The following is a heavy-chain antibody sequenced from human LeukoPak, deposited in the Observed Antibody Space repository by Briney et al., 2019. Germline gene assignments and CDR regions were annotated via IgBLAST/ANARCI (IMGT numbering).Heavy chain of an antibody. CDR3: TRHNWIYGLGSYYFDF. D-gene: IGHD3-10*01. CDR1: GFPFGDYA. Sequence: PGRSLRLSCTASGFPFGDYAMNWVRQAPGKGLEWVGFIRAKAYGGTAEYAASVKGRFTISRDDSRSIAYLQMNSLKTEDTAVYYCTRHNWIYGLGSYYFDFWGQGTLVTVSS. V-gene: IGHV3-49*04. J-gene: IGHJ4*02. CDR2: IRAKAYGGTA.